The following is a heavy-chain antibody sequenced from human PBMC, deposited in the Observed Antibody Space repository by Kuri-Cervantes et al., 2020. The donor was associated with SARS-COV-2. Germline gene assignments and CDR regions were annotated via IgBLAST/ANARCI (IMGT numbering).Heavy chain of an antibody. J-gene: IGHJ4*02. CDR1: GGSISSSSYY. Sequence: GSLRLSCTVSGGSISSSSYYWGWIRQPPGKGLEWIGSIYYSGSTYYNPSLKSRVTISVDTSKNQFSLKLSSVTAADTAVYYCARDSGRYSSGWYTRRTPYFDYWGQGTLVTVSS. CDR2: IYYSGST. CDR3: ARDSGRYSSGWYTRRTPYFDY. D-gene: IGHD6-19*01. V-gene: IGHV4-39*02.